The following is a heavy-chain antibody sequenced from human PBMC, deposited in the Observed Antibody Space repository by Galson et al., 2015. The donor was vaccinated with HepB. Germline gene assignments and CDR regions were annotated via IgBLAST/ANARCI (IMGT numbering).Heavy chain of an antibody. J-gene: IGHJ4*02. Sequence: SLRLSCAASGFTFSNYDMHWVRQAPGKGLEYVSGIRSDGGYTHYVNSVKGRFTISRDNSKSTLYLQMGSLRPEDLAVYYCAAGIDYWGQGTLVTVSS. D-gene: IGHD1-1*01. CDR3: AAGIDY. V-gene: IGHV3-64*01. CDR1: GFTFSNYD. CDR2: IRSDGGYT.